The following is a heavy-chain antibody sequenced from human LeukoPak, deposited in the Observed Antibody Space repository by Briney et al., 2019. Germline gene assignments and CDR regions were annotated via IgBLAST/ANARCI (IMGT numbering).Heavy chain of an antibody. D-gene: IGHD4-23*01. CDR3: ARDAPRWRNAFGF. CDR1: GYTFTSTG. V-gene: IGHV1-18*01. J-gene: IGHJ3*01. Sequence: GASVKVSCKASGYTFTSTGICWVRQAPGQGLEWMGWVSAYNGNTNYAQKFRGRVTMTRDTSTNTAYMELRSLRSDDTAVYFCARDAPRWRNAFGFWGQGTMVTVSS. CDR2: VSAYNGNT.